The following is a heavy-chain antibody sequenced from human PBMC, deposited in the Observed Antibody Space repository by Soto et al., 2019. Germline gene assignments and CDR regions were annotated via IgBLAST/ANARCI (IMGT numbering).Heavy chain of an antibody. CDR1: GFTVSSNY. J-gene: IGHJ6*02. Sequence: EVQLVESGGGLVQPGGSLRLSCAASGFTVSSNYMSWVRQAPGKGLEWVSVIYSGGSTYYADSVKGRFTISRHNSKNTLYLQMNSLRAEDTAVYYCARGRTGTLGGYYGMDVWGRGTTVTVSS. V-gene: IGHV3-53*04. CDR2: IYSGGST. D-gene: IGHD4-17*01. CDR3: ARGRTGTLGGYYGMDV.